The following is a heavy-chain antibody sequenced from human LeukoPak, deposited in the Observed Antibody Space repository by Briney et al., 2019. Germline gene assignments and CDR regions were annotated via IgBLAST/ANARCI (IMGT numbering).Heavy chain of an antibody. D-gene: IGHD6-19*01. J-gene: IGHJ4*02. CDR2: IDWDDDK. CDR3: ARIDSSGGPPQMDY. Sequence: SGPTLVKPTQTLTLTCTFSGFSLSTSGMSVSWIRQPPGKALEWLARIDWDDDKFYSTSLKTRLTISKDTPKNQVVLTMTNIRPVDTATYFCARIDSSGGPPQMDYWGQGTLVTVSS. CDR1: GFSLSTSGMS. V-gene: IGHV2-70*17.